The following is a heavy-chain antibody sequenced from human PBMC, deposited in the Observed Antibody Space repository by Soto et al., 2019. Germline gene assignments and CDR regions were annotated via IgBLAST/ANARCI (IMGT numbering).Heavy chain of an antibody. CDR2: ISSSSSYI. CDR3: ARDGGSSTSGGGMDV. CDR1: GFTFSSYS. D-gene: IGHD2-2*01. J-gene: IGHJ6*02. V-gene: IGHV3-21*01. Sequence: EVQLVESGGGPVKPGGSLRLSCAASGFTFSSYSMNWVRQAPGKGLGWVSSISSSSSYIYYADSVKGRFTISRDNAKNSLYLQMNSLRAEDTAVYYCARDGGSSTSGGGMDVWGQGTTVTVSS.